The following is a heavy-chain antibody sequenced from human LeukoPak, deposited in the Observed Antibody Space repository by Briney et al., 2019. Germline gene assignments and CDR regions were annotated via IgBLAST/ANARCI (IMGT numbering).Heavy chain of an antibody. V-gene: IGHV4-38-2*01. J-gene: IGHJ3*02. CDR2: IYHSGST. Sequence: PSETLSLTCAVSGYSISSGHYWGWIRQPPGKGLEWIGSIYHSGSTYYNPSLKSRVTISVDTSKNQFSLKLSSVTAADTAVYYCARGYCSSTSCYEEDAFDIWGQGTMVTVSS. CDR3: ARGYCSSTSCYEEDAFDI. D-gene: IGHD2-2*01. CDR1: GYSISSGHY.